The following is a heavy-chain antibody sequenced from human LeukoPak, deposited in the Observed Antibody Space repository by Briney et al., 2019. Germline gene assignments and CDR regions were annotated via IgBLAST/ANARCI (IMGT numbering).Heavy chain of an antibody. J-gene: IGHJ4*02. CDR1: GFTFSSYG. Sequence: PGRSLRLSCAASGFTFSSYGMHWVRQAPGKGLEWVAVISYDGSNKYYADSVKGRFTISRDNSKNTLYLHMNSLRAEDTALYYCATLPTWGQGTLVTVSS. V-gene: IGHV3-30*03. CDR3: ATLPT. D-gene: IGHD4-17*01. CDR2: ISYDGSNK.